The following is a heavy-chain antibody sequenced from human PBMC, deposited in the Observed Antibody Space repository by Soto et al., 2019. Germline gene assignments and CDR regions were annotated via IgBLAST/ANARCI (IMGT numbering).Heavy chain of an antibody. CDR2: IYPGDSDT. CDR1: GYSFTSYW. J-gene: IGHJ3*02. V-gene: IGHV5-51*01. CDR3: AICLLLTVNSDSAVSPDAFDI. Sequence: PGESLKISCKCSGYSFTSYWIGWVRQMPGKGLEWMGIIYPGDSDTRYSPSFQGQVTISADKSVSTAYLQWSSLKASDTAMYYCAICLLLTVNSDSAVSPDAFDIWGQGTMVTVSS. D-gene: IGHD2-15*01.